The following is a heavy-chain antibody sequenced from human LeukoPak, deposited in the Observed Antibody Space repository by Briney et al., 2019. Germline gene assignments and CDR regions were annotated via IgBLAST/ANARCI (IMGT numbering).Heavy chain of an antibody. Sequence: SETLSLTCTVSGGSTSSGDYYWSWIRQPPGKGLEWIGYIYYSGSTYYNPSLKSRVTISVDTSKNQFSLKLSSVTAADTAVYYCARESTRMTLYDSSGCWGQGTLVTVSS. D-gene: IGHD3-22*01. J-gene: IGHJ4*02. V-gene: IGHV4-30-4*08. CDR3: ARESTRMTLYDSSGC. CDR1: GGSTSSGDYY. CDR2: IYYSGST.